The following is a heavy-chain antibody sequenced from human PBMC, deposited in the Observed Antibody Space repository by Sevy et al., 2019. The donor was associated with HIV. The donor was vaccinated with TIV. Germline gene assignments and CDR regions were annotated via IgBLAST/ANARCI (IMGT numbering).Heavy chain of an antibody. CDR2: ISSSGSTI. J-gene: IGHJ4*02. Sequence: GGSLRLSCAASGFTFSSYEMHWVRQAPGKGLEWVSYISSSGSTIYYADSVKGRFTISRDNAKNSLYLQMNTLRAEDTAVYYCARAGGPTGLDYWGQGTLLTVSS. D-gene: IGHD4-17*01. CDR3: ARAGGPTGLDY. V-gene: IGHV3-48*03. CDR1: GFTFSSYE.